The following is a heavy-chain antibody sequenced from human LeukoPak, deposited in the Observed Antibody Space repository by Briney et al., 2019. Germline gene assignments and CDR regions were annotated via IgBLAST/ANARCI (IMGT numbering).Heavy chain of an antibody. D-gene: IGHD1-26*01. CDR3: ARDREWELIAFDI. V-gene: IGHV1-69*01. CDR2: IIPIFGTA. J-gene: IGHJ3*02. Sequence: ASVKVSCKASGGTFSSYAISWVRQAPGQGLEWMGGIIPIFGTANYAQKFQGRVTITADESTSTAYMELSSLRSEDTAVYYCARDREWELIAFDIWGQGTMVTVSS. CDR1: GGTFSSYA.